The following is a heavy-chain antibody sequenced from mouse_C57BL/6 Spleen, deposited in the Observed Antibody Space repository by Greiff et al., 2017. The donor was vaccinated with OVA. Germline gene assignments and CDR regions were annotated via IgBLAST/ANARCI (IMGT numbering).Heavy chain of an antibody. J-gene: IGHJ3*01. V-gene: IGHV7-3*01. CDR1: GFTFTDYY. CDR3: ASHDGYFFAY. D-gene: IGHD2-3*01. Sequence: DVHLVESGGGLVQPGGSLSLSCAASGFTFTDYYMSWVRQPPGKALEWLGFIRNKANGYTTEYSASVKGRFTISRDNSQSILYLQMNALRAEDSATYYCASHDGYFFAYWGQGTLVTVSA. CDR2: IRNKANGYTT.